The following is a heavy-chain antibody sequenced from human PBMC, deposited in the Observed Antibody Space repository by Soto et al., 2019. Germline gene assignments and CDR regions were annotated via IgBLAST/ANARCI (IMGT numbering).Heavy chain of an antibody. CDR3: VRGGGYGPPQNWFDP. D-gene: IGHD5-12*01. J-gene: IGHJ5*02. CDR1: GGSISSYY. CDR2: IYYSGST. Sequence: PSETLSLTCTVSGGSISSYYWSWIRQPPGKGLEWIGYIYYSGSTNYNPSLKSRVTISVDTSKNQFSLKLSSVTAADTAVYYCVRGGGYGPPQNWFDPWGQGTLVTVSS. V-gene: IGHV4-59*08.